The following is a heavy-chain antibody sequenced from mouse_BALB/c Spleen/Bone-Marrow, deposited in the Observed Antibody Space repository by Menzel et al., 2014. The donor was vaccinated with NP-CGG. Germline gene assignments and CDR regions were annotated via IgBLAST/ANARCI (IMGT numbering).Heavy chain of an antibody. Sequence: QVHVKQSGAELVRPGTPVKLSFKASGYTFTSYWMNWVKQRPGRGLEWIGRIDPSDSETHYNQKFKDKATLTVDKSSSTAYIQLSSLTSEDSAVYYCARWGAYFDYWGQGTTLTVSS. CDR3: ARWGAYFDY. V-gene: IGHV1-61*01. CDR1: GYTFTSYW. CDR2: IDPSDSET. J-gene: IGHJ2*01.